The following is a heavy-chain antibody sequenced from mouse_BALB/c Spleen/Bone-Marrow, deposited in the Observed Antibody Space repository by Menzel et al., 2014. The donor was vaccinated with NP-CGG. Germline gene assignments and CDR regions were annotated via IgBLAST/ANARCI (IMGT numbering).Heavy chain of an antibody. D-gene: IGHD1-1*01. V-gene: IGHV1-9*01. Sequence: VQLVESGAELMEPGASVKISCKATGYTFSTYWIEWVKQRPGHGLEWIGEILPGSGSTNYNEKFKGKATFTADTSSNTVYMQLSSLTSEDSAVYYCARWYYGSSAFAYWGQGTLVTVSA. CDR2: ILPGSGST. CDR1: GYTFSTYW. CDR3: ARWYYGSSAFAY. J-gene: IGHJ3*01.